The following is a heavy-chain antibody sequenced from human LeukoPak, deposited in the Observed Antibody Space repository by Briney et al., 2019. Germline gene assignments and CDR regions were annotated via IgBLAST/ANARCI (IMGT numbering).Heavy chain of an antibody. V-gene: IGHV3-64*01. J-gene: IGHJ4*02. D-gene: IGHD5-18*01. CDR2: ISSNGGST. CDR3: ARESRGRGYSYGYVDY. CDR1: GFTFSSYA. Sequence: GGSLRLSCAASGFTFSSYAMHWVRQAPGKGLEYVSAISSNGGSTYYANSVKGRFTISRDNSKNTLYLQMGSLRAEDMAVCYCARESRGRGYSYGYVDYWGQGTLVTVSS.